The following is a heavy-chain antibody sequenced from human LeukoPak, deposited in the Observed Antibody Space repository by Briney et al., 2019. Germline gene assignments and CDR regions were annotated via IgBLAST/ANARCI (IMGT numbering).Heavy chain of an antibody. J-gene: IGHJ4*02. CDR1: GFTFSSYA. CDR2: ISYDGSNK. CDR3: AREGPYDYVWGSYRYTPHFDY. V-gene: IGHV3-30-3*01. Sequence: PGGSLRLSCAASGFTFSSYAMHWVRQAPGKGLEWVAVISYDGSNKYYADSVKGRFTISRDNSKNTLYLQMNSLRAEDTAVYYCAREGPYDYVWGSYRYTPHFDYWGQGTLVTVSS. D-gene: IGHD3-16*02.